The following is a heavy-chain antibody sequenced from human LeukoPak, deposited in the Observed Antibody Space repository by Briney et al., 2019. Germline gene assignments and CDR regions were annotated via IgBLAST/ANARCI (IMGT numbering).Heavy chain of an antibody. CDR1: GYTFTSYG. J-gene: IGHJ4*02. D-gene: IGHD6-19*01. CDR2: ISAYNGNT. V-gene: IGHV1-18*01. Sequence: ASVKVSCKASGYTFTSYGISWVRQAPGQGLEWMGWISAYNGNTNYAQKLQGRVTMTTDTSTSTAYMELRSLRSDDTAMYYCARDQIRQGLPGYWGQGTLVTVSS. CDR3: ARDQIRQGLPGY.